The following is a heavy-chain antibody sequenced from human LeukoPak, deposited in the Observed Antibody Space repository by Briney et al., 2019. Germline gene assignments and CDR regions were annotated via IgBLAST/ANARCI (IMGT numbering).Heavy chain of an antibody. Sequence: GGSLRLSCAASGFTFSSYSMNWVRQAPGEGLEWVSSISSSSYIYYADSVKGRFTISRDNAKNSLYLQMNSLRAEDTAVYYCARDGRRTIFGVPESYYYYYMDVWGKGTTVTVSS. D-gene: IGHD3-3*01. CDR2: ISSSSYI. V-gene: IGHV3-21*01. J-gene: IGHJ6*03. CDR3: ARDGRRTIFGVPESYYYYYMDV. CDR1: GFTFSSYS.